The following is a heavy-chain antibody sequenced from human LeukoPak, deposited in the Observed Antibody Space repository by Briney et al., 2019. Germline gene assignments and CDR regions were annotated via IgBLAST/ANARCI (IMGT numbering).Heavy chain of an antibody. J-gene: IGHJ4*02. Sequence: GGSLRLSCAASGFTFISSGMNWVRQAPGKGLEWVSYISSSGGVIYYADSVKGRFTISRDNAKSSLYLQIDTLRDEDTAVYYCAREKEYFDYWGQGTLVTVSS. CDR1: GFTFISSG. CDR3: AREKEYFDY. V-gene: IGHV3-48*02. CDR2: ISSSGGVI.